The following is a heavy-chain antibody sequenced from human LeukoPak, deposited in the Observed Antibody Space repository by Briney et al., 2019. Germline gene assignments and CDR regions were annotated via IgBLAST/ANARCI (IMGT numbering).Heavy chain of an antibody. D-gene: IGHD3-22*01. CDR2: IVVGSGNT. CDR3: AADHLHYDSSGSKEN. V-gene: IGHV1-58*01. J-gene: IGHJ4*02. CDR1: GFTFTSSA. Sequence: SVKVSCKASGFTFTSSAVQWVRQARGQRLEWIGWIVVGSGNTNYAQKLQERVTITRDMSTSTAYMELSSLRSEDTAVYYCAADHLHYDSSGSKENWGQGTLVTVSS.